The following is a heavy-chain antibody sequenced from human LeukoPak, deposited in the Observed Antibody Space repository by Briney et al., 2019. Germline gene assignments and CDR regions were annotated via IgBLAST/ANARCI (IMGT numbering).Heavy chain of an antibody. V-gene: IGHV3-30*02. Sequence: GGSLRLSCAASGFTFSSYSMNWVRQAPGKGLEWVAFIRYDGSNKYYADSVKGRFTISRDNSKNTLYLQMNSLRAEDTAVYYCAKDHVGTSDPWGQGTLVTVSS. J-gene: IGHJ5*02. CDR3: AKDHVGTSDP. D-gene: IGHD4-23*01. CDR1: GFTFSSYS. CDR2: IRYDGSNK.